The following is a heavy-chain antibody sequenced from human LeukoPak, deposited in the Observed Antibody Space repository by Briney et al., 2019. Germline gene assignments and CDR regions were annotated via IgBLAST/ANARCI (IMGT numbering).Heavy chain of an antibody. Sequence: PSETLSLTCIVSGYSINSAYYWGWIRQPPGKGLEWIGNLFPGLDTEHNPSFKGRVTISLDASKYLFSLRLTSVTAADTAVYYCARVQDLETRGYYLGYWGHGTLVTVSS. CDR1: GYSINSAYY. J-gene: IGHJ4*01. V-gene: IGHV4-38-2*02. CDR2: LFPGLDT. CDR3: ARVQDLETRGYYLGY. D-gene: IGHD3-22*01.